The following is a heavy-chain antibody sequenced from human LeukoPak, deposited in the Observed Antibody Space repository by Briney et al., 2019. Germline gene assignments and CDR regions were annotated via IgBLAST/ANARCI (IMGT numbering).Heavy chain of an antibody. CDR2: INWNGGRT. CDR3: TTDEEVVVAATIGLIDY. V-gene: IGHV3-20*04. J-gene: IGHJ4*02. D-gene: IGHD2-15*01. CDR1: GFTFDDYG. Sequence: GGSLRLSCAASGFTFDDYGMSWVRQAPGKGLEWVSGINWNGGRTGYADSMKGRFIISRDNAKNSLYLQMNSLKTEDTAVYYCTTDEEVVVAATIGLIDYWGQGTLVTVSS.